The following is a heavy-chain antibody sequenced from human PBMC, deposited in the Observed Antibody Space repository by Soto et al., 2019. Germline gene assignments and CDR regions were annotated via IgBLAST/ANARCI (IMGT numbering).Heavy chain of an antibody. J-gene: IGHJ6*02. Sequence: PGGSLRLSCAASGFTFSSYWMSWVRQAPGKGLEWVANIKQDGSEKYYVDSVKGRFTISRDNAKNSLYLQMNSLRAEDTAVYYCAREGKSAPMTAMVTSHYYGMDVWGQGTTVTVSS. CDR1: GFTFSSYW. V-gene: IGHV3-7*01. CDR3: AREGKSAPMTAMVTSHYYGMDV. D-gene: IGHD5-18*01. CDR2: IKQDGSEK.